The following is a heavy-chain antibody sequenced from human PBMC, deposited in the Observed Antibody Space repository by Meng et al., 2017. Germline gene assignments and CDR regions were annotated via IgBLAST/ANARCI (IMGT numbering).Heavy chain of an antibody. CDR3: ARDLSWRLRLGELSLSWFDY. CDR1: GFTFDDYG. J-gene: IGHJ4*02. D-gene: IGHD3-16*02. CDR2: INWNGGST. V-gene: IGHV3-20*04. Sequence: GGSLKISCAASGFTFDDYGMSWVRQAPGKGLEWVSGINWNGGSTGYADSVKGRFTISRDNAKNSLYLQMNSLRAEDTALYYCARDLSWRLRLGELSLSWFDYWGQGTLVTVS.